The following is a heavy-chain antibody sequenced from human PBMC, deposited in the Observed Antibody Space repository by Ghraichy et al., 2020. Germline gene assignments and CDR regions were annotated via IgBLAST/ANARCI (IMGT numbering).Heavy chain of an antibody. D-gene: IGHD3-10*01. V-gene: IGHV3-7*03. CDR1: GFSFRDSW. J-gene: IGHJ4*02. CDR2: INNDGKEK. Sequence: GGSLRLSCKASGFSFRDSWMSWVRQTPEKGLEWVANINNDGKEKYYVDSLKGRFTISRDNGTNSLFLQISSLRVEDTAVYYCARDPRRGALDYWGQGTLVAVSA. CDR3: ARDPRRGALDY.